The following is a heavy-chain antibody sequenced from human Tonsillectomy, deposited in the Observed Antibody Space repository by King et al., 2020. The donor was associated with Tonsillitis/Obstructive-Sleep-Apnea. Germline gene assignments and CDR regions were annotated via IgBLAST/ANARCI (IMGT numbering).Heavy chain of an antibody. Sequence: QLVQSGAEVKKPGASVKVSCKASGYTFTTYDISWVRQAPGQGLEWMGWISAYNGNTNYAQKLQGRVTRTTATSTSTAYMELRSLRSDDTAVYYCARRGLSSSWYPFDYWGQGTLVTVSS. CDR2: ISAYNGNT. D-gene: IGHD6-13*01. J-gene: IGHJ4*02. V-gene: IGHV1-18*01. CDR1: GYTFTTYD. CDR3: ARRGLSSSWYPFDY.